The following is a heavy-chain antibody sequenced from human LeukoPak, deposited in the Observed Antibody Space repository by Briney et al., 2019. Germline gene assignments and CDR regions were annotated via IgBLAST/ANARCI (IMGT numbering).Heavy chain of an antibody. D-gene: IGHD6-19*01. Sequence: GASVKVSCKASGYTFTSYGISWVRQAPGKGLEWMGGFDPEDGETIYAQKFQGRVTMTEDTSTDTAYMYLSSLRFEDTAVYYCAIVEYRGGWPNFDYWGQGTLVTVSS. CDR3: AIVEYRGGWPNFDY. CDR1: GYTFTSYG. CDR2: FDPEDGET. V-gene: IGHV1-24*01. J-gene: IGHJ4*02.